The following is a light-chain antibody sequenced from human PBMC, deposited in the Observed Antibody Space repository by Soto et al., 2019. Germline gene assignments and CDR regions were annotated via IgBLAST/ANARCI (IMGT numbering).Light chain of an antibody. J-gene: IGKJ5*01. CDR1: QSLSNF. V-gene: IGKV3-11*01. Sequence: VLTQSPGILSLSPGEGATLSCRASQSLSNFFLAWYQQKTGQAPRLLIYDEYNRATGIPPRLSGSGSGTDLNLTISSLEPEDSAVYYCQKRHMWPITCGQGTRLEIK. CDR3: QKRHMWPIT. CDR2: DEY.